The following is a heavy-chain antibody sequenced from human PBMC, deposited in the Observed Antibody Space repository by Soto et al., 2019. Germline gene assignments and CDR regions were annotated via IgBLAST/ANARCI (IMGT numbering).Heavy chain of an antibody. D-gene: IGHD6-13*01. CDR2: ISAYNGNT. CDR1: GYTFTSYG. V-gene: IGHV1-18*01. J-gene: IGHJ4*02. Sequence: QVQLVQSGAEVKKPGASVKVSCKASGYTFTSYGISWVRQAPGQGLEWMGWISAYNGNTNYAQKLQRRVTMTTATPTSTASMALRSLNSHDPAVYYCASLAAAGTLDYWGQGTLVTVSS. CDR3: ASLAAAGTLDY.